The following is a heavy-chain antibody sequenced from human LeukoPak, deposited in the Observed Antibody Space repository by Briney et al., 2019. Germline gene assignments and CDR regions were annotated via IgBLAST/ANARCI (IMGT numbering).Heavy chain of an antibody. CDR1: GFTFSSYA. V-gene: IGHV3-23*01. Sequence: GGSLRLSCAASGFTFSSYAMSWVRQAPGKGLEWVSVISGSGGSTYYADSVKGRFTISRDNSKNTLYLQMNSLRAGDTAVYYCAKIGDTAMVIDYWGQGTLVTVSS. J-gene: IGHJ4*02. CDR3: AKIGDTAMVIDY. D-gene: IGHD5-18*01. CDR2: ISGSGGST.